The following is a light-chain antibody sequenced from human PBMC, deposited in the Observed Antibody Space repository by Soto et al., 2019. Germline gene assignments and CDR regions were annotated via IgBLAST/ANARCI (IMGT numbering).Light chain of an antibody. CDR2: KTS. Sequence: DIQMTQSPSTLSASVGDRVTITCRPSQSISSWLAWYQQKPGKAPKLLMYKTSSLESGVPSRFSGSRSGTEFTLTISSLQPDDFATYFCQQYNSYPWTFGQGTKVEIK. CDR1: QSISSW. V-gene: IGKV1-5*03. J-gene: IGKJ1*01. CDR3: QQYNSYPWT.